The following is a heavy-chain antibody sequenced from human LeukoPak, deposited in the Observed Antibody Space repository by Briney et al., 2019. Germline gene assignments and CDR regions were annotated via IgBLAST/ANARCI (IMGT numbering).Heavy chain of an antibody. J-gene: IGHJ4*02. D-gene: IGHD5-12*01. CDR2: IWYDGSNK. Sequence: GGSLRLSCAASGFTFSSYGMHWVRQAPGKGLEWVAVIWYDGSNKYYADSVKGRFTISRDNSKNTLYLQMNSLGAEDTAVYYCARDHGYTYFDYWGQGTLVTVSS. CDR1: GFTFSSYG. V-gene: IGHV3-33*01. CDR3: ARDHGYTYFDY.